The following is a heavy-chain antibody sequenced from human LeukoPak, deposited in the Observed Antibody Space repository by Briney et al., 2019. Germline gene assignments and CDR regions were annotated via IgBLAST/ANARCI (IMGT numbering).Heavy chain of an antibody. J-gene: IGHJ5*02. CDR1: GYTFTSYG. CDR2: LTQFFRRT. CDR3: ATSESGRSWDWFAP. V-gene: IGHV1-69*13. D-gene: IGHD3-10*01. Sequence: SVKVSCKASGYTFTSYGISWVRQAPGQGLEWMGGLTQFFRRTNYTQKFQGRLTITADASSSTAYMELSDLRSDDTAVYYCATSESGRSWDWFAPWGQGTPVTVSS.